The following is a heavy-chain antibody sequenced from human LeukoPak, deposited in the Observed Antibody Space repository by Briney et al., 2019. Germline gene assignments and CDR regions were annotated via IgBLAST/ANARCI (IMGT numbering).Heavy chain of an antibody. V-gene: IGHV4-39*01. CDR1: GDSISSSSSGYY. Sequence: MPSETLSLTCTVSGDSISSSSSGYYWGWIRQPPGEGLEWIGSIYYTGSTYYNSSLKSRVTISVDTSKNQFSLNLSSVTAADTAVYYCARGPPKPYSSGWYYRYYFDYWGQGTLVTVSS. CDR3: ARGPPKPYSSGWYYRYYFDY. J-gene: IGHJ4*02. CDR2: IYYTGST. D-gene: IGHD6-19*01.